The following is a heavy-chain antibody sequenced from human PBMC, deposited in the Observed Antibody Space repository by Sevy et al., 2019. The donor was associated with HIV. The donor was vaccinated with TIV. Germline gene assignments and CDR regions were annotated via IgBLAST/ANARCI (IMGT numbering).Heavy chain of an antibody. CDR1: GYTFTGYY. CDR2: INPNSGGT. Sequence: ASVKVSCKASGYTFTGYYMHWVRQAPGQGLEWMGQINPNSGGTNYAQKFQGRVTMTRDTSISTAYMELSRLRSDDTAVYYCAWCGHYGDYVNYYYYGMDVWGQGTTVTVSS. V-gene: IGHV1-2*06. CDR3: AWCGHYGDYVNYYYYGMDV. J-gene: IGHJ6*02. D-gene: IGHD4-17*01.